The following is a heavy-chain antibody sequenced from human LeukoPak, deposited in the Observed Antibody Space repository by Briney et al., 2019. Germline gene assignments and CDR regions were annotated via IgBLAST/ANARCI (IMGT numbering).Heavy chain of an antibody. CDR1: GFTFSNYG. Sequence: GGSLGLSCSASGFTFSNYGMSWVRQAPGKGLQYVSAITSSGGSTNYADSVKGRFTISRDNSKNTLYLQMSSLRAEDTAVYYCVKGPTYDYWGQGTLVTVSS. J-gene: IGHJ4*02. CDR2: ITSSGGST. CDR3: VKGPTYDY. V-gene: IGHV3-64D*06.